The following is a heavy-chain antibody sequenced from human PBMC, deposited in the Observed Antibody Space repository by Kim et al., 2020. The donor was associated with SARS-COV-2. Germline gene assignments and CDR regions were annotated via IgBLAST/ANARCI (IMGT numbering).Heavy chain of an antibody. CDR3: ARERGPGINRTGYGY. V-gene: IGHV4-59*01. J-gene: IGHJ4*02. Sequence: SETLSLTCSVSGFSISNDAWNGIRLPPEKGLSWSGDLFEGGSPNNTPYLRTRVTIAVDMSKNQFSLKLTSVTAADTAVYYCARERGPGINRTGYGYWGQGKLVAVSS. CDR2: LFEGGSP. CDR1: GFSISNDA. D-gene: IGHD3-9*01.